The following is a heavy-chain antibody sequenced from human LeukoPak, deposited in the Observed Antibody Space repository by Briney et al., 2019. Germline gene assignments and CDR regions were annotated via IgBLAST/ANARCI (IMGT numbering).Heavy chain of an antibody. D-gene: IGHD3-22*01. J-gene: IGHJ3*02. Sequence: PGGSLRLSCAASGFTFSSYAMHWVRQAPGKGLEWVAVISYDGSNKYYADSVKGRFTIPRDNSKNTLYLQMNSLRAEDMAVYYCANGGNDFYVSSGHSYHAFDIWGQGTMVTVSS. CDR2: ISYDGSNK. CDR3: ANGGNDFYVSSGHSYHAFDI. CDR1: GFTFSSYA. V-gene: IGHV3-30-3*01.